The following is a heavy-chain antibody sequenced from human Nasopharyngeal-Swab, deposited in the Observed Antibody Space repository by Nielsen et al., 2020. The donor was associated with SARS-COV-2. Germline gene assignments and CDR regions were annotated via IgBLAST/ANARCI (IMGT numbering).Heavy chain of an antibody. Sequence: SETLSLTCTVSGGSISSYYWSWIRQPPGKGLEWIGYIYYSGSPNYNPSLKSRVTISVDTSKNQFSLKLSSVTAADTAMYYCARGFEYGSGSYYRTYYYYYMDVWGKGTTVTVSS. CDR1: GGSISSYY. CDR3: ARGFEYGSGSYYRTYYYYYMDV. D-gene: IGHD3-10*01. V-gene: IGHV4-59*01. J-gene: IGHJ6*03. CDR2: IYYSGSP.